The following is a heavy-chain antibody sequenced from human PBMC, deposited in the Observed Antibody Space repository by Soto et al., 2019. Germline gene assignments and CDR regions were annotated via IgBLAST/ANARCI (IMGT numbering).Heavy chain of an antibody. Sequence: ASVKVSCKASGYTFTGYYMHWVRQAPGQGLEWMGWINPNSGGTNYAQKFQGRVTMTRDTSIITAYMELTRLKSDDTAVYYCARDLGGYDLYGPDTWGQGTLVTVSS. CDR1: GYTFTGYY. V-gene: IGHV1-2*02. CDR3: ARDLGGYDLYGPDT. J-gene: IGHJ5*02. D-gene: IGHD5-12*01. CDR2: INPNSGGT.